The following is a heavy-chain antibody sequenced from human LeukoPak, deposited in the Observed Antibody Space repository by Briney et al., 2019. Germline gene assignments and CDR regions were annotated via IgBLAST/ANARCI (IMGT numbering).Heavy chain of an antibody. J-gene: IGHJ6*03. V-gene: IGHV4-61*02. CDR3: ARGVQWFGERDYYYYYMDV. CDR1: GGSISSGSYY. CDR2: IYTSGST. Sequence: PSETLSLTCTVSGGSISSGSYYWSWIRQPAGKGLEWIGRIYTSGSTNYNPSLKSRVTISVDTSKNQFSLKLSSVTAADTAVYYCARGVQWFGERDYYYYYMDVWGKGTTVTISS. D-gene: IGHD3-10*01.